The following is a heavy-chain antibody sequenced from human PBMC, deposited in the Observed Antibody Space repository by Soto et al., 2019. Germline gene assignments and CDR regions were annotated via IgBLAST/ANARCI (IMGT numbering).Heavy chain of an antibody. J-gene: IGHJ3*01. Sequence: ASVKVSCKASGYAFTSYGINWVRRAPGQGLEWVGWMSTYNENKVYAQKLQGRVAMTMDAATSTAFLDLRHLISDDTAVCYCAKDAREAAPSDVWGQGTMVTVSS. D-gene: IGHD2-15*01. V-gene: IGHV1-18*04. CDR1: GYAFTSYG. CDR2: MSTYNENK. CDR3: AKDAREAAPSDV.